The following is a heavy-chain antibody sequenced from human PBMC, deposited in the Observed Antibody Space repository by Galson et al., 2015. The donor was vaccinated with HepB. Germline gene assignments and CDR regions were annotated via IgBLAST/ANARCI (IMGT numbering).Heavy chain of an antibody. J-gene: IGHJ4*02. CDR3: ARAASSFDY. CDR2: IYHSGST. D-gene: IGHD2-15*01. CDR1: GGSISSGGYS. V-gene: IGHV4-30-2*01. Sequence: TLSLTCAVSGGSISSGGYSWRWIRQPPGKGLEWIGYIYHSGSTYYNPSLKSRVTISVDRSKNQFSLKLSSVTAADTAVYYCARAASSFDYWGQGTLVTVSS.